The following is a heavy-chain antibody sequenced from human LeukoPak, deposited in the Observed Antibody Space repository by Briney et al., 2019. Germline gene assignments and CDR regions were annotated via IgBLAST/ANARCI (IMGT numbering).Heavy chain of an antibody. CDR2: IYTSGRT. J-gene: IGHJ4*02. CDR1: GGSISSYY. D-gene: IGHD4-11*01. Sequence: SETLSLTCTVSGGSISSYYWNWIRQPAGKGLEWIGRIYTSGRTYYNPSLKSRVSMSVDTSKNQFSLKLSSVTAADTAVYYCARLSTVTTSFDYWGQGTLVTVSS. CDR3: ARLSTVTTSFDY. V-gene: IGHV4-4*07.